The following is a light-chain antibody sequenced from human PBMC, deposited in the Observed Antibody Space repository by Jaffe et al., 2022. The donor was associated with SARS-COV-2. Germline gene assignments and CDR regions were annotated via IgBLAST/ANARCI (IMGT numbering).Light chain of an antibody. CDR3: QQYGNSPLT. Sequence: EIVLTQSPGTLSLSPGERATLSCRASQSVSSSSLAWYQQKPGQAPRLLIYGASSRATGIPDRFSGSGSGTDFTLTISRLEPEDFAVYYCQQYGNSPLTFGGGTKVEIK. CDR2: GAS. J-gene: IGKJ4*01. CDR1: QSVSSSS. V-gene: IGKV3-20*01.